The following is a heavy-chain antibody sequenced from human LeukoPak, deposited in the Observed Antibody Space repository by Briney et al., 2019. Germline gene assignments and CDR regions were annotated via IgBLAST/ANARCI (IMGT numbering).Heavy chain of an antibody. Sequence: SETLSLTCTVSGGSISSYYWSWIRQPPGKGLEWIGYIYYSGSTNYNPSLKSRVTISVDTSKNQFSLKLSSVTAADTAVYYCARDQGELVGAFDIWGQGTVVTVSS. CDR3: ARDQGELVGAFDI. V-gene: IGHV4-59*12. D-gene: IGHD2-8*02. CDR1: GGSISSYY. CDR2: IYYSGST. J-gene: IGHJ3*02.